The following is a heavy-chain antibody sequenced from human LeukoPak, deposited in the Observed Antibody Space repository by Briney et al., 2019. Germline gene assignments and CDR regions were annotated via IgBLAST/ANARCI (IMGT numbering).Heavy chain of an antibody. Sequence: GRSLRLSCAASGFTFSSYAMHWVRQAPGKGLEWEAVISYDGSNKYYADSVKGRFTISRDNSKNTLYLQMNSLRAEDTAVYYCARDRGTCTDYWGQGTLVTVSS. CDR2: ISYDGSNK. CDR1: GFTFSSYA. CDR3: ARDRGTCTDY. D-gene: IGHD3-10*01. V-gene: IGHV3-30-3*01. J-gene: IGHJ4*02.